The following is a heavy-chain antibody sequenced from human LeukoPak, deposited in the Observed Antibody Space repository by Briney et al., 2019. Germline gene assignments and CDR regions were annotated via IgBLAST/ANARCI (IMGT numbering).Heavy chain of an antibody. Sequence: ASVKVSCKASGYTFTSYDINWVRQATGQGLEWMGWMNPNSGNTGYAQKFQGRVTMTRNTSISTAYMELSCLRSGDTAVYYCAGAPMITMVRGARRGWFDPWGQGTLVTVSS. CDR1: GYTFTSYD. CDR2: MNPNSGNT. CDR3: AGAPMITMVRGARRGWFDP. D-gene: IGHD3-10*01. J-gene: IGHJ5*02. V-gene: IGHV1-8*01.